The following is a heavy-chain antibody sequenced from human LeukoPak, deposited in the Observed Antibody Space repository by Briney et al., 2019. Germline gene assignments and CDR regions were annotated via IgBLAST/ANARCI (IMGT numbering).Heavy chain of an antibody. V-gene: IGHV3-23*01. J-gene: IGHJ4*02. CDR3: AKGTITPIYGSGSFYDY. Sequence: GGSLRLSCAASGFTFSSYAMSWVRQAPGKGLEWVSAISGSGGSTYYADSVKGRFTSSRDNSKNTLYLQMNSLRAEDTAVYYCAKGTITPIYGSGSFYDYWGQGTLVTVSS. CDR1: GFTFSSYA. D-gene: IGHD3-10*01. CDR2: ISGSGGST.